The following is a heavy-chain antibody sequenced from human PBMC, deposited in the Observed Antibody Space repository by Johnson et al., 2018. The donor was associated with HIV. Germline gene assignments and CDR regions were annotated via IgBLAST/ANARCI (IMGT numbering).Heavy chain of an antibody. CDR3: AREREGAFDI. CDR2: IWYDGSNK. V-gene: IGHV3-33*01. Sequence: QVQLVESGGGVVQPGRSLRLSCAASGFTFISYGMHWVRQAPGKGLEWVAVIWYDGSNKYYADSVKGRFTISRDNSKNTLYLQMNSLRAEDTAVYYCAREREGAFDIWGQGTMVTVSS. CDR1: GFTFISYG. J-gene: IGHJ3*02.